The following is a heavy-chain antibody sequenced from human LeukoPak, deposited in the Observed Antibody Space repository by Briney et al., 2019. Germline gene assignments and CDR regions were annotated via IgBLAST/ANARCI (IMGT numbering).Heavy chain of an antibody. CDR1: GFTFSNYG. V-gene: IGHV3-30*18. CDR2: ISYDGSNN. CDR3: AKRAYSRRWFADYFDY. Sequence: GGSLRLSCAASGFTFSNYGMPRVRQAPGKGLEWWAIISYDGSNNYYGDSEKGRFTISRDNSKNTLYLQMNSLRAEDTAVYYCAKRAYSRRWFADYFDYWGRGTLVTVSS. J-gene: IGHJ4*02. D-gene: IGHD6-13*01.